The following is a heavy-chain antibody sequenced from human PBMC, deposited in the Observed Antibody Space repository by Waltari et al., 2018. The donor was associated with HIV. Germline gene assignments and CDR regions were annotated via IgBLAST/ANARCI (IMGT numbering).Heavy chain of an antibody. CDR1: GFTFDDYA. J-gene: IGHJ4*02. D-gene: IGHD4-17*01. CDR2: ISWNSGSI. V-gene: IGHV3-9*01. CDR3: AKGDYGGNSVFDY. Sequence: EVQLVESVGGLVQPGRSLRLSCAASGFTFDDYAMHWVRQAPGKGLEWVSGISWNSGSIGYADSVKDRFTICRDNAKNSLYLQMNSLRAEDTALYYCAKGDYGGNSVFDYWGQGTLVTVSS.